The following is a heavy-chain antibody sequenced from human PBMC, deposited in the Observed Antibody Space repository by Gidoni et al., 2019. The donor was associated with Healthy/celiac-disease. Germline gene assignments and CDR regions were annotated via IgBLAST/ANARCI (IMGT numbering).Heavy chain of an antibody. CDR2: IYYSGST. V-gene: IGHV4-39*01. CDR1: GGSISSRRSH. Sequence: QLQLQESGPGLVKPSETLSLTCTVPGGSISSRRSHWGWIRPPPGKGLEWIGSIYYSGSTYYNPSLKSRVTISVDTSKNQFSLKLSSVTAADTAVYYCARTGLLWFGELSTLDDYWGQGTLVTVSS. CDR3: ARTGLLWFGELSTLDDY. J-gene: IGHJ4*02. D-gene: IGHD3-10*01.